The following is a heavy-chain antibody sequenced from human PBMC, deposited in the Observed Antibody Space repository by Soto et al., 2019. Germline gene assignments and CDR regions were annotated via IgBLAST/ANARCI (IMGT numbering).Heavy chain of an antibody. Sequence: GGSLRLSCAASGFTFSSYAMHWVRQAPGKGLEWVAVISYDGSNKYYADSVKGRFTISRDNSKNTLYLQMNSLRTEDTAVYYCARDRLRYNWNDFPYYYYGMDVWGQGTTVTVAS. CDR3: ARDRLRYNWNDFPYYYYGMDV. CDR1: GFTFSSYA. J-gene: IGHJ6*02. CDR2: ISYDGSNK. D-gene: IGHD1-1*01. V-gene: IGHV3-30-3*01.